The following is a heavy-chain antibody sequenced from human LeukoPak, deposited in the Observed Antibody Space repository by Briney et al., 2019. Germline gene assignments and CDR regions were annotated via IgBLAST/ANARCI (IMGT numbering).Heavy chain of an antibody. CDR1: GFTFSNAW. Sequence: GGSLRLSCAASGFTFSNAWMSWVRQAPGKGLEWVGRIKSKTDGGTTDYAAPVKGRFIISRDDSKNTLYLQMNSLKSEDTAVYYCATFYFDSSGYRQTFGYWGQGTLVTVSP. V-gene: IGHV3-15*01. J-gene: IGHJ4*02. CDR3: ATFYFDSSGYRQTFGY. CDR2: IKSKTDGGTT. D-gene: IGHD3-22*01.